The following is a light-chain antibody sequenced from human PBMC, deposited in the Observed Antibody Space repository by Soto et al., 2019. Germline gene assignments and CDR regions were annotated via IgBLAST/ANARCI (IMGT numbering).Light chain of an antibody. CDR3: QQYGSSGT. J-gene: IGKJ1*01. V-gene: IGKV3-20*01. CDR1: QAVPNN. CDR2: GAS. Sequence: LTQSPSFLSASVGHRVSITCRPSQAVPNNMAWYQQKPGQAPRLLIYGASNRATGIPDRFSGSGSGTDFTLTISRLEPEDFAVYYCQQYGSSGTFGQGTKVDIK.